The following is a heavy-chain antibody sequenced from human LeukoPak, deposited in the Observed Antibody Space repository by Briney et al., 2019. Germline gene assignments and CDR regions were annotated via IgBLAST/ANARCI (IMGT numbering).Heavy chain of an antibody. CDR3: ARDGGVYCSSTSCPTFDY. J-gene: IGHJ4*02. D-gene: IGHD2-2*01. CDR2: INPNSGGT. CDR1: GYTFTGYY. V-gene: IGHV1-2*02. Sequence: ASVKVSCKASGYTFTGYYMHWVRQAPGQGLEWMGWINPNSGGTNYAQKFQGRVTMTRDTSISTAYMELSSLRSEDTAVYYCARDGGVYCSSTSCPTFDYWGQGTLVTVSS.